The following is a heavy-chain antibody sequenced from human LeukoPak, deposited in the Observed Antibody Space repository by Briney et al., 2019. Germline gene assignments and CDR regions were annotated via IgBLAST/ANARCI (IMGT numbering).Heavy chain of an antibody. CDR3: ARSYSNIFSWFDP. Sequence: SETLSLTCTVSGGSISNYYWSWIRQPPGKGLEWIGYIYYSGSTNYNPSLTSRVTTSVDTSKNQFSLKLSSVTAADTAVYYCARSYSNIFSWFDPWGQGTLVTVSS. D-gene: IGHD3-3*02. CDR2: IYYSGST. CDR1: GGSISNYY. V-gene: IGHV4-59*01. J-gene: IGHJ5*02.